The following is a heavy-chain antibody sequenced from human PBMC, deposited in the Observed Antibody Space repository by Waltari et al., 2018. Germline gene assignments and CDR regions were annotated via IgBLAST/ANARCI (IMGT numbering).Heavy chain of an antibody. J-gene: IGHJ4*01. CDR3: GRGLSIAAASIVDF. Sequence: QVQLVQSGAEVKKPGASVKVSCKASGYSFSAYYMHWVRQAPGQGLEGRGWINPKSGGTNYAQKFQGRVTMTGDTSISTGYMEVRGLRFDDTAVYFCGRGLSIAAASIVDFWGRGTLVTVSS. D-gene: IGHD6-25*01. V-gene: IGHV1-2*02. CDR1: GYSFSAYY. CDR2: INPKSGGT.